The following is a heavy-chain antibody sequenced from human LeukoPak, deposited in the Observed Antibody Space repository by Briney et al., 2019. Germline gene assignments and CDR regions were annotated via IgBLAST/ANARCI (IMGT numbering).Heavy chain of an antibody. J-gene: IGHJ4*02. V-gene: IGHV3-33*06. D-gene: IGHD4-11*01. CDR1: GFTFSSYG. Sequence: PGGSLRLSCAVSGFTFSSYGMHWVRQAPGKGLEWVALISYDGGNKYYTDSVKGRFTISRDNSKSTLYLQMNSLRAEDTALYYCAKSLTSNVADLDYWGQGTLVTVPS. CDR3: AKSLTSNVADLDY. CDR2: ISYDGGNK.